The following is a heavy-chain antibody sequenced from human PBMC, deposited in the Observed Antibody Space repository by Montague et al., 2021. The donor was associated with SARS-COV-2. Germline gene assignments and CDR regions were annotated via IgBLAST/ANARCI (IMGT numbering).Heavy chain of an antibody. D-gene: IGHD1-26*01. CDR2: IRTTGHT. J-gene: IGHJ4*02. CDR1: GASISTGIYY. V-gene: IGHV4-61*02. Sequence: TLSLTCTVSGASISTGIYYWSWIRQPAGKGLEWIGRIRTTGHTDYNSSLESRVFLSVDTSTNQFSLSLTFVTAADTAVYFCARFGSGTLEFDLWGQGTLATVSS. CDR3: ARFGSGTLEFDL.